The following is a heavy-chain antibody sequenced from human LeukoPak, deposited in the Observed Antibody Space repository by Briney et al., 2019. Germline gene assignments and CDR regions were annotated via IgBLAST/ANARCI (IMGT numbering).Heavy chain of an antibody. V-gene: IGHV4-34*01. CDR2: INHSEST. J-gene: IGHJ2*01. D-gene: IGHD3-10*01. Sequence: SETLSLTCAVYGGSFSDYYWTWIRQVPGKGLEWIGEINHSESTNYNPSLKSRVTISVDPSKNQFSLKLRSVTAADTAIYYCARARGPYGEDCYFDLWGRGTLVTVSS. CDR1: GGSFSDYY. CDR3: ARARGPYGEDCYFDL.